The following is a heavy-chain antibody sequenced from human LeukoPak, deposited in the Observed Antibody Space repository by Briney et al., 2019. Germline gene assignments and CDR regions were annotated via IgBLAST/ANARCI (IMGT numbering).Heavy chain of an antibody. V-gene: IGHV3-15*01. J-gene: IGHJ4*02. CDR3: VADVVGRSRGVDY. CDR2: IKSKVSGGTA. Sequence: GGSLRLSCAATGFIFSDAWMGWVRQSPGKGLEWVGLIKSKVSGGTADSAAPVKGRFTISRDDSKNTLLLQMNSLKTEDTALYYCVADVVGRSRGVDYWGQGTLVTVSS. D-gene: IGHD2-15*01. CDR1: GFIFSDAW.